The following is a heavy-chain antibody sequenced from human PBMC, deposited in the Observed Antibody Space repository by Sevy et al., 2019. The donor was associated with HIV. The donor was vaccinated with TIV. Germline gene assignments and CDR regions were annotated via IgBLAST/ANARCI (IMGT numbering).Heavy chain of an antibody. CDR2: INPNSGGT. J-gene: IGHJ6*02. D-gene: IGHD3-3*01. CDR1: GYTFTGYY. Sequence: ASVKVSCKASGYTFTGYYMHWVRQAPGQGLEWMGWINPNSGGTNYAQKFQGRVTMTRDTSISTAYMELSRLRSDDTAEYYCARGTPIFGGSYYGMDVWGQGTTVTVSS. CDR3: ARGTPIFGGSYYGMDV. V-gene: IGHV1-2*02.